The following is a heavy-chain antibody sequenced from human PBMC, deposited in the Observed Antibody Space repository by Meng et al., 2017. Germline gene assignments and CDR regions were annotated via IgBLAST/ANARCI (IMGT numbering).Heavy chain of an antibody. CDR3: ARDDSSGWYYFDY. V-gene: IGHV1-2*06. CDR2: INPKSGDT. CDR1: GYTFPDYW. D-gene: IGHD6-19*01. Sequence: QAQTWQSGAEVKKPGAAVRVSRKAAGYTFPDYWLHWVRRAPGQGLEWMGRINPKSGDTHYAQRFQGRVTMTGDTSISTAYMELSGLRSDDTAMYYCARDDSSGWYYFDYWGQGTLVTVSS. J-gene: IGHJ4*02.